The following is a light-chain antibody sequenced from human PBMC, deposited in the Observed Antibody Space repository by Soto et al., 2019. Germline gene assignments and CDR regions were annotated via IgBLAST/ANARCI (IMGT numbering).Light chain of an antibody. CDR1: QSVSYY. CDR2: GAS. Sequence: ESELAQSPGTLSLSPGESAALSCRASQSVSYYLAWYQQKPGQAPRLLIYGASSRATGIPDRFSGSGSGTDFTLTISRLEPEDFAVYYCQQYGSSPRTFGQGTKV. CDR3: QQYGSSPRT. J-gene: IGKJ1*01. V-gene: IGKV3-20*01.